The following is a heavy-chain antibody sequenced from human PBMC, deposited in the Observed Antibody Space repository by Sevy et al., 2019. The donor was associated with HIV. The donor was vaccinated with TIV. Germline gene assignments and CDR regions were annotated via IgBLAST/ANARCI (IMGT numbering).Heavy chain of an antibody. CDR1: GGSISSSSYY. CDR3: ARDILTGYQTSYYYGMDV. D-gene: IGHD3-9*01. V-gene: IGHV4-39*01. Sequence: SETLSLTCTVSGGSISSSSYYWGWIRQPPGKGVEWIGSIYYSGSTYYNPSLKSRVTISVDTSKNQFSLKLSSVTAADTAVYYCARDILTGYQTSYYYGMDVWGQGTTVTVSS. CDR2: IYYSGST. J-gene: IGHJ6*02.